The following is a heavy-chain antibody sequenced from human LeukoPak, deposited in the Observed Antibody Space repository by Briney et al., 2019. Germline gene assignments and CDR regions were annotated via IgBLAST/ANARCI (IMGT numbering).Heavy chain of an antibody. CDR3: ARDYSYGQEAFDI. CDR1: GGSISSYY. V-gene: IGHV4-59*01. J-gene: IGHJ3*02. D-gene: IGHD2-15*01. CDR2: IYYSGST. Sequence: SETLSLTCTVSGGSISSYYWSWIRQPPGQGLERIGYIYYSGSTNYNPSLKSRVTISVDTSKNQFSLKLSSVTAADTAVYYCARDYSYGQEAFDIWGQGTMVTVSS.